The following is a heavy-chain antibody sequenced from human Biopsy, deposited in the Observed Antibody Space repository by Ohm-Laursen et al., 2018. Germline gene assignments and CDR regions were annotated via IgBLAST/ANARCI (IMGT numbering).Heavy chain of an antibody. J-gene: IGHJ2*01. CDR3: ARDRGFYSDRTVPGYFDL. CDR2: VYYTGST. V-gene: IGHV4-59*01. D-gene: IGHD3-22*01. Sequence: TLSLTCAVSGDSISSYYWSWIRQPPGKGLEWIGYVYYTGSTDYNPSLQSRVTISVDTSKNHFSLRLRSVTPADTAIYYCARDRGFYSDRTVPGYFDLWGRGTLVTVSS. CDR1: GDSISSYY.